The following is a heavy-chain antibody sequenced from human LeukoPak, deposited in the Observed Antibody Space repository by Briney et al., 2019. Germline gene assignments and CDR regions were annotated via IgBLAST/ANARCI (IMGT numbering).Heavy chain of an antibody. CDR1: GGSISSGHYY. D-gene: IGHD3-16*01. V-gene: IGHV4-61*02. CDR2: ISTSGST. J-gene: IGHJ5*02. Sequence: SETLSLTCPVSGGSISSGHYYWTWIRQPAGKTLEWIGRISTSGSTDYNPSLKSRVTISLDTSKNQFSLKLTSVTAADTALYFCARDDDSHEKLDPWGQGTLVTVSS. CDR3: ARDDDSHEKLDP.